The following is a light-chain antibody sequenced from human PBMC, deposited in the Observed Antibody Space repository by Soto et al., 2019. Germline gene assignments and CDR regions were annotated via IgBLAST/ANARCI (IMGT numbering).Light chain of an antibody. CDR2: DAS. CDR1: QSISSW. V-gene: IGKV1-5*01. J-gene: IGKJ4*01. Sequence: DIQMTQSPATLSASVGDRVTITCRASQSISSWLALYQQKPGKAPKLLIYDASSLESEVPSRFSGSGSGTEFTLTISSLQPDDFATYYCQQYNRYSPLTFGGGTKVDIK. CDR3: QQYNRYSPLT.